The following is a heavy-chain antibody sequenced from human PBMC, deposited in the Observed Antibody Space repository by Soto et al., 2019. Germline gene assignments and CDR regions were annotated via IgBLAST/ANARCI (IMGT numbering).Heavy chain of an antibody. CDR1: GFTFSSYA. CDR3: AKDIAPLPYYYYGMDG. J-gene: IGHJ6*02. CDR2: ISGSGGST. V-gene: IGHV3-23*01. D-gene: IGHD6-13*01. Sequence: HPGGSLRLSCAASGFTFSSYAMSWVRQAPGKGLEWVSAISGSGGSTYYADSVKGRFTISRDNSKNTLYLQMNSLRAEDTAVYYCAKDIAPLPYYYYGMDGCGQGTTVTVSS.